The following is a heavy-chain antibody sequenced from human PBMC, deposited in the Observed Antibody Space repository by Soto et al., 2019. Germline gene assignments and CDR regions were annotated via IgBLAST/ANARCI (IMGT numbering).Heavy chain of an antibody. CDR3: ARDRGVWVELRRGLDS. CDR1: GFTFRSYG. D-gene: IGHD1-7*01. CDR2: NRYDGSNK. V-gene: IGHV3-33*01. J-gene: IGHJ4*02. Sequence: PGGSLRPSCAASGFTFRSYGMHWVRPAPGKGLEWVAVNRYDGSNKYYADSVKGRFNISRHNSKNTLYLHKNSLSAEDTAVYYGARDRGVWVELRRGLDSWGQGTLVTVSS.